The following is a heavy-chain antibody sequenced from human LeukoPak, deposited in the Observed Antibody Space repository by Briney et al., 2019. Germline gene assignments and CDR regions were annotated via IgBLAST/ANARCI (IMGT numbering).Heavy chain of an antibody. D-gene: IGHD3-22*01. J-gene: IGHJ4*02. CDR2: ISGSGNRT. CDR3: ARADYYDSSEPLDY. CDR1: GFTFSSYA. V-gene: IGHV3-23*01. Sequence: GGSLRLSCAASGFTFSSYAMSWVRQAPGKGLEWVSSISGSGNRTYYADSVKGRFTISRDNSKNTLFLQMNSLRAEDTAVYYCARADYYDSSEPLDYWGQGTLVTVSS.